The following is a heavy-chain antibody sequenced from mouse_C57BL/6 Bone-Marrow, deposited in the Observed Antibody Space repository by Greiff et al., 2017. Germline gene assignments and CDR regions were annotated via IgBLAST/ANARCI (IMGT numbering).Heavy chain of an antibody. CDR2: ISNLAYSI. V-gene: IGHV5-15*04. Sequence: EVKVEESGGGLVQPGGSLKLSCAASGFTFSDYGMAWVRQAPRKGPEWVAFISNLAYSIYYADTVTGRFTISRENAKNTLYLEMGSLRSEDTAMYYCARRGGTGNCDWYFDVWGTGTTVTVSS. CDR3: ARRGGTGNCDWYFDV. J-gene: IGHJ1*03. D-gene: IGHD4-1*01. CDR1: GFTFSDYG.